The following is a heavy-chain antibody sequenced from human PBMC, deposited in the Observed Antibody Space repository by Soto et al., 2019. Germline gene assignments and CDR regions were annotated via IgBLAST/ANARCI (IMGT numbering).Heavy chain of an antibody. CDR3: ARGRGMVAAGWASYYHGMDV. CDR2: INHSGST. CDR1: GGSFSGYY. V-gene: IGHV4-34*01. D-gene: IGHD2-15*01. Sequence: QVQLQQWGAGLLKPSETLSLTCVVYGGSFSGYYWSWIRQPPGKGLEWIGEINHSGSTNYNPSLKSRVTISVDTSKNQFSLKLSSVTAADTAVYYCARGRGMVAAGWASYYHGMDVWGQGTTVTVSS. J-gene: IGHJ6*02.